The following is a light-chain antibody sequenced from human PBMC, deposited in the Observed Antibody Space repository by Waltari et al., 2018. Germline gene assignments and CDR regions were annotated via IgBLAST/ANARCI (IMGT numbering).Light chain of an antibody. CDR3: ASWDDSLSGGI. CDR1: CSNIGRNF. CDR2: RNN. J-gene: IGLJ2*01. Sequence: QSVLTQPPSASGPPGTRFTISCSGSCSNIGRNFVYWYQQFPGTAPKLLSFRNNQRPSGSPDRFSGSKSGSSASLAISGLRSDDESHYYCASWDDSLSGGIFGGGTEVTVL. V-gene: IGLV1-47*01.